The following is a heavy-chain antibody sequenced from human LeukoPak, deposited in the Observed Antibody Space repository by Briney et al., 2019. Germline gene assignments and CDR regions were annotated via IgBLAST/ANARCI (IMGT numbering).Heavy chain of an antibody. CDR1: GYTFTCYY. J-gene: IGHJ3*02. Sequence: ASVKVSCKASGYTFTCYYMHWVRQAPGQGLEWMGWINPNSGGTNYAQRFQGRVTMTRDTSISTAYMELSRLRSDDTAVYYCARIPSDASFDIWGQGTMVTVSS. V-gene: IGHV1-2*02. CDR2: INPNSGGT. CDR3: ARIPSDASFDI. D-gene: IGHD2-21*02.